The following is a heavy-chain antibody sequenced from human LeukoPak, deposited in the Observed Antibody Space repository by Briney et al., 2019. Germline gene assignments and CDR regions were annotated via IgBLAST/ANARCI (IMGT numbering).Heavy chain of an antibody. CDR2: ISGSGGST. CDR3: ARDPASGSGRRGAFDI. CDR1: GFTFSSYA. V-gene: IGHV3-23*01. J-gene: IGHJ3*02. D-gene: IGHD3-10*01. Sequence: GGSLRLSCAASGFTFSSYAMSWVRQAPGKGLEWVSAISGSGGSTYYADSVKGRFTISRDNSKNTLYLQMNSLRAEDTAMYYCARDPASGSGRRGAFDIWGQGTMVTVSS.